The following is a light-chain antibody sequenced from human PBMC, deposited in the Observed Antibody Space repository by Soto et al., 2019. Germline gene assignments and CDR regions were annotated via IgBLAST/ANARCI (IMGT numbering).Light chain of an antibody. V-gene: IGKV3-15*01. CDR3: HQYNNWPPFT. CDR1: QSVSSN. CDR2: GVS. J-gene: IGKJ3*01. Sequence: EIVMTQSPATLSVSPGERATLSCRASQSVSSNLAWYQHKPGQAPRLLIYGVSTRATGIPARFSGSGSGTEFTLTISSLQSEDFAVYYCHQYNNWPPFTFGPGTKVDIK.